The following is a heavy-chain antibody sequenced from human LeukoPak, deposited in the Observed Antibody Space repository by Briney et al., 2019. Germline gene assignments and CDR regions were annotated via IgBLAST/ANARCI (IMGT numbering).Heavy chain of an antibody. CDR3: ARDPSGWYFDY. CDR2: IYTGGST. V-gene: IGHV4-61*02. CDR1: GGSISSGSYD. D-gene: IGHD6-19*01. Sequence: KPSETLSLTCAVSGGSISSGSYDWGWIRQPAGNGLEWIGRIYTGGSTNYNPSVKSRVPISVDTSKNQFSLNLSSVTAADTAVYYCARDPSGWYFDYWGQGTPVTVSS. J-gene: IGHJ4*02.